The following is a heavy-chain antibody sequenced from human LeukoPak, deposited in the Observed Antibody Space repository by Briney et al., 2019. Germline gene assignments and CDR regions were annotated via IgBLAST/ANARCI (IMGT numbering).Heavy chain of an antibody. CDR3: AKSPWGVVTHTVIDY. Sequence: ASVKVSCKASGYTFTSYGISRVRQAPGQGLEWMGWISAYNGNTNYAQKLQGRVTMTTDTSTSTAYMELRSLRSDDTAVYYCAKSPWGVVTHTVIDYWGQGTLVTVSS. J-gene: IGHJ4*02. V-gene: IGHV1-18*01. CDR1: GYTFTSYG. CDR2: ISAYNGNT. D-gene: IGHD4-23*01.